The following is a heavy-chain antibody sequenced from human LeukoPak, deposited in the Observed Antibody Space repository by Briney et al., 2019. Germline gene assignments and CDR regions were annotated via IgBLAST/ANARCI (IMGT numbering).Heavy chain of an antibody. CDR2: INGSGGST. V-gene: IGHV3-23*01. CDR3: EKDRSCINDVCHEDFDY. J-gene: IGHJ4*02. Sequence: PGGSLRLSCAASGFIFSSYAMSWVRQAPGKGLEWVSAINGSGGSTYYADSVKGRFTISRDNAKNTVYLQMNSLRAEDTAVYYCEKDRSCINDVCHEDFDYWGQGTLVTVSS. D-gene: IGHD2-8*01. CDR1: GFIFSSYA.